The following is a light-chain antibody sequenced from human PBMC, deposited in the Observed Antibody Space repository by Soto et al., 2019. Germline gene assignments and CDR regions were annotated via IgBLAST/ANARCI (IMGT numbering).Light chain of an antibody. J-gene: IGKJ1*01. CDR3: QHYKTSSPA. CDR1: QSISDR. Sequence: DIQMTQSPPTLSASVGERVTITCRASQSISDRLAWYQKKPGNAPKLLIYAASTLESRVPSRFSGTGSGTEFTLTISGLQPEDFATYYCQHYKTSSPAFGQGTEVEMK. CDR2: AAS. V-gene: IGKV1-5*01.